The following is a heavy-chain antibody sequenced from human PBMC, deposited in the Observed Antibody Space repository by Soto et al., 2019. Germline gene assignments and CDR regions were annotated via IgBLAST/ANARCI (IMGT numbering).Heavy chain of an antibody. CDR1: GYTFTGYY. Sequence: ASVKVSCKASGYTFTGYYMHWVRQVPGQGLEWMGWINPNSGGTNYAQKFQGWVTMTRDTSISTAYMELSRLRSDDTAVYYCARGARFLEWLFFGVYYYGMDVWGQGTTVTVSS. J-gene: IGHJ6*02. V-gene: IGHV1-2*04. CDR2: INPNSGGT. D-gene: IGHD3-3*01. CDR3: ARGARFLEWLFFGVYYYGMDV.